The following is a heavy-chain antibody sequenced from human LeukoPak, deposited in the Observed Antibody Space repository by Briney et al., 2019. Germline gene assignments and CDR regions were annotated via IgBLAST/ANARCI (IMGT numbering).Heavy chain of an antibody. V-gene: IGHV3-9*03. CDR3: AKASCSSTSCYALY. Sequence: TGGSLRLSCAASGFTFSNYWMHWVRQAPGKGLEWVSGISWNSGSIGYADSVKGRFTISRDNAKNSLYLQMNSLRAEDMALYYCAKASCSSTSCYALYWGQGTLVTVSS. CDR2: ISWNSGSI. CDR1: GFTFSNYW. D-gene: IGHD2-2*01. J-gene: IGHJ4*02.